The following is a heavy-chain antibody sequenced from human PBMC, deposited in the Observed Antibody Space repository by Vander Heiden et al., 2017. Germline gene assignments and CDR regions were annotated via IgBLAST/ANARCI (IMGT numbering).Heavy chain of an antibody. D-gene: IGHD2-8*01. CDR1: GFTFSSYA. Sequence: GFTFSSYAMHWVRQAPGKGLEWVAVISYDGSNKYYADSVKGRFTISRDNSKNTLYLQMNSLRAEDTAVYYCARDSIVLMVYAISGWFDPWGQGTLVTVSS. CDR3: ARDSIVLMVYAISGWFDP. J-gene: IGHJ5*02. CDR2: ISYDGSNK. V-gene: IGHV3-30-3*01.